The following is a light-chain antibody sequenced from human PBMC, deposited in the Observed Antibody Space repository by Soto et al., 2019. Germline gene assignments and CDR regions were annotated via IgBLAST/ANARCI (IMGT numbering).Light chain of an antibody. CDR1: QSIGRF. Sequence: EIQMTQYTSSLSASVGDRVTITCRASQSIGRFLNWYQQKPGKAPALLIYAASSLQSGVPSRFSGSGSGTDFTLTISSLQPEDFATYYCQQSSSPPPIPFGQGTRLAIK. CDR3: QQSSSPPPIP. CDR2: AAS. J-gene: IGKJ5*01. V-gene: IGKV1-39*01.